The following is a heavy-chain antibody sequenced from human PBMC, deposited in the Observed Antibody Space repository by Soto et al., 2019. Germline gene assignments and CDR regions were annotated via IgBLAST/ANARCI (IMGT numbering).Heavy chain of an antibody. Sequence: QVQLVQSGAEVKKPGASVKVSCKASGYTFTGYYMHWVRQAPGQGLEWMGWINPHSGGTNYAQKYQGCVTMTRETTISTAYMELSRLRSDDTAVYYCARGDSARPVTWFDPWGQGTLVTVSS. CDR3: ARGDSARPVTWFDP. J-gene: IGHJ5*02. D-gene: IGHD6-6*01. CDR1: GYTFTGYY. V-gene: IGHV1-2*04. CDR2: INPHSGGT.